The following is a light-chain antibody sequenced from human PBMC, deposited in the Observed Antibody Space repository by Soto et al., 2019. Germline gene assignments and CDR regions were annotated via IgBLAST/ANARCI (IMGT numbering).Light chain of an antibody. CDR1: QSVSIH. CDR2: DKS. V-gene: IGKV3-15*01. J-gene: IGKJ5*01. CDR3: QQYSYWSPIT. Sequence: ETVMTQSPGPLSVSLGERATLSCWASQSVSIHLASYRQKPGQAPRLLSYDKSTRATGIPARFSGSVSGTEFTLTISSLEFEYFAVYYSQQYSYWSPITCGQGTRLEIK.